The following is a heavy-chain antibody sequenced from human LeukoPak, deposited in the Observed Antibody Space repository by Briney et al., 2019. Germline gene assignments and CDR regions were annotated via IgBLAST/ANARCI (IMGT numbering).Heavy chain of an antibody. CDR1: GFTFSSYS. Sequence: GGSLRLSCAASGFTFSSYSMNWVRQAPGKGLEWVSSISSSSSYIYYVDSVKGRFTISRDNAKNSLYLQMNSLRAEDTAVYYCARDGVDYWGQGTLVTVSS. J-gene: IGHJ4*02. V-gene: IGHV3-21*01. CDR3: ARDGVDY. CDR2: ISSSSSYI. D-gene: IGHD3-16*01.